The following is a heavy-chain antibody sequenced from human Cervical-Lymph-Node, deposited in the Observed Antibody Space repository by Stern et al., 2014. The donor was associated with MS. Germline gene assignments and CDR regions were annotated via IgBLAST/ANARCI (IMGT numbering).Heavy chain of an antibody. CDR2: IYWDDDK. CDR1: GFSLSTSGVG. J-gene: IGHJ4*02. CDR3: AHPNSGPGGFGY. D-gene: IGHD3-10*01. Sequence: QVTLRESGPTLVKPTQTLTLTCTFSGFSLSTSGVGVGWLRQPPGKALEWLALIYWDDDKRYSPSLKSRLTIPKDTSKNQVVLTVTNMDPVDTARYYCAHPNSGPGGFGYWGQGTLVTVSS. V-gene: IGHV2-5*02.